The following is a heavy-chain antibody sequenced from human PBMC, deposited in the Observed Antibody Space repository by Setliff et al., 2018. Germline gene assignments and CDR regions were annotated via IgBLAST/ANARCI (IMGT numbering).Heavy chain of an antibody. Sequence: PGGSLRLSCAASGFTFSTYGLNWVRQAPGKGLEWVSYISRSSAPIYYADSVKGRFTISRDNAKNSLYLQMNSLRAEDTAVYYCARDLTGGYYSSPLDYWGQGTLVTVSS. CDR3: ARDLTGGYYSSPLDY. CDR2: ISRSSAPI. CDR1: GFTFSTYG. V-gene: IGHV3-48*04. J-gene: IGHJ4*02. D-gene: IGHD3-10*01.